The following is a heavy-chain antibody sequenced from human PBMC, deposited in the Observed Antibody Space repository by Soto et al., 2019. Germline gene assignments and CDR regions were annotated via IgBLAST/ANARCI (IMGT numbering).Heavy chain of an antibody. CDR3: ARSSGSYWWEFAY. Sequence: QVQLVESGGGLVKPAGSLRLSCAASGFTFSDYYMSWIRQAPGKGLEWISYISSSGNYADYADSMKGRFSISRDNAKNSLYLQVHSLRAEDTAVYYCARSSGSYWWEFAYWGQGTLVTVSS. J-gene: IGHJ4*02. D-gene: IGHD3-10*01. CDR1: GFTFSDYY. V-gene: IGHV3-11*06. CDR2: ISSSGNYA.